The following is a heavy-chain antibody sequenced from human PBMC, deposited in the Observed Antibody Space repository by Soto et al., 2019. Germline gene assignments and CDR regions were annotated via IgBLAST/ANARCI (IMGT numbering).Heavy chain of an antibody. CDR2: ISGGGSGA. CDR3: AIDLWWYTH. D-gene: IGHD2-15*01. CDR1: GFTFSDHA. V-gene: IGHV3-23*01. J-gene: IGHJ4*02. Sequence: EVQLLESGGGLVQPGGSLRLSCTASGFTFSDHAMTWVRQAPGKGLEWLSGISGGGSGAYYADSVKGRFTVSRANSYNTLFLQMDSLRVEDTAVYYCAIDLWWYTHWGQGTLVTVSS.